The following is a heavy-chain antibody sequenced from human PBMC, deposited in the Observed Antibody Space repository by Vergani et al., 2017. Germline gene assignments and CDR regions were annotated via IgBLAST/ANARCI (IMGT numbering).Heavy chain of an antibody. J-gene: IGHJ4*02. D-gene: IGHD1-7*01. CDR2: ISYDGSNK. CDR1: GFTFSSFA. V-gene: IGHV3-30-3*01. Sequence: VQLVESGGGLVQPGGSLRLSCAASGFTFSSFAMHWVRQAPGKGLEWVAVISYDGSNKYYADSVKGRFTISRDNSKNTLYLQMNSLRAEDTAVYYCARNINWSYVFLDYWGQGTLVIVSS. CDR3: ARNINWSYVFLDY.